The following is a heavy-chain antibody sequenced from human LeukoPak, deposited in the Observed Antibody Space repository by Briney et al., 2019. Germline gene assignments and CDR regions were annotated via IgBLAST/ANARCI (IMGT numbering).Heavy chain of an antibody. CDR3: ARDRGFSYAFSPYYFGY. CDR2: ISYDGSNK. D-gene: IGHD5-18*01. CDR1: GFTFSSYA. Sequence: PGGSLRLSCAASGFTFSSYAMHWVRQAPGKGLEWVAIISYDGSNKYYADSVKGRLTISRDNSKNTLNLQMNSLRAEDTAVYYCARDRGFSYAFSPYYFGYWGQGTLVTVSS. V-gene: IGHV3-30*04. J-gene: IGHJ4*02.